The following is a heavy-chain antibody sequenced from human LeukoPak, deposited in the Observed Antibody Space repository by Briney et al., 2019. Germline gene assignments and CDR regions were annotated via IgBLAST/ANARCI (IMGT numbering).Heavy chain of an antibody. J-gene: IGHJ4*02. CDR3: AKDYGSGSFLGPIDY. D-gene: IGHD3-10*01. V-gene: IGHV3-30*02. Sequence: GGSLRLSCAASGFTFSSYGMHWVRQAPGKGLEWVAFIRYDGSNKYYADSVKGRFTISRDNSKNTLYLQMNSLRAEDTAVYYCAKDYGSGSFLGPIDYWGQGTLVTVSS. CDR2: IRYDGSNK. CDR1: GFTFSSYG.